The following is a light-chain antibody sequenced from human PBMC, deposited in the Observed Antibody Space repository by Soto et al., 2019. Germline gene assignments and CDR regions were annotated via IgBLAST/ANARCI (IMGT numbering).Light chain of an antibody. CDR1: SSNIGSYT. V-gene: IGLV1-44*01. Sequence: QSVLTQPPSASGTPGQRVTISCSGSSSNIGSYTVNWYQQLPGTAPKLLIYRNSQRPSGVPDRFSGSKSGTSASLAISGLQAEDEADYYCAACDDSRNGWVFGGGTKLTVL. J-gene: IGLJ3*02. CDR2: RNS. CDR3: AACDDSRNGWV.